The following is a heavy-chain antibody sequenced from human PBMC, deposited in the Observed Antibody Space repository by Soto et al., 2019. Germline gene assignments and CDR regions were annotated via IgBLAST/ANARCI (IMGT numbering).Heavy chain of an antibody. CDR3: STDAWE. Sequence: ELQLVESGGGLVKPGGSLRLSCAASGFNFSNGWMSWVRQAPGKGLEWVGRIKSKIHGGTTDYAAHVKGRFTISRDDSKNTLYLQMHSLQTEDTAIYYCSTDAWEWGQGTLVTVSS. D-gene: IGHD1-26*01. J-gene: IGHJ4*02. V-gene: IGHV3-15*05. CDR1: GFNFSNGW. CDR2: IKSKIHGGTT.